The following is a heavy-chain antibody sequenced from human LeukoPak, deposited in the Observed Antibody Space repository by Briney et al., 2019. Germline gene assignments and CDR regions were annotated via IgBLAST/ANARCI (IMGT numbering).Heavy chain of an antibody. CDR1: GXSISSYY. Sequence: PSETLSLTCTVSGXSISSYYWSWIRQPPGKGLEWIGYIYYSGSTNYNPSLKSRVTISVDTSKNQFSLKLSSVTAADTAVYYCAMTPASLDVWGQGTTVTVSS. D-gene: IGHD5-24*01. J-gene: IGHJ6*02. CDR2: IYYSGST. V-gene: IGHV4-59*08. CDR3: AMTPASLDV.